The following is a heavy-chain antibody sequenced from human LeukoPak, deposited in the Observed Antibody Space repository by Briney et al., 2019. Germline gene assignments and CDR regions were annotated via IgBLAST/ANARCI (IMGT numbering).Heavy chain of an antibody. J-gene: IGHJ4*02. CDR1: GYTFTGYY. D-gene: IGHD3-10*01. CDR2: INPNSGGT. Sequence: GAPVKVSCKASGYTFTGYYMHWVRQAPGQGLEWMGWINPNSGGTNYAQKFQGRVTMTRDTSISTAYMELSRLRSDDTAVYYCARDLMVRGVMHYWGQGTLVTVSS. V-gene: IGHV1-2*02. CDR3: ARDLMVRGVMHY.